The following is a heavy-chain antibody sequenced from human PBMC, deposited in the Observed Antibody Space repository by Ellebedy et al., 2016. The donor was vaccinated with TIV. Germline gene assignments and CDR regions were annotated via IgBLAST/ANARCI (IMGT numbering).Heavy chain of an antibody. CDR2: ISYDGSKK. CDR1: GSGFTFSAYG. V-gene: IGHV3-30*18. CDR3: AKVPSGRLERAY. D-gene: IGHD1-1*01. J-gene: IGHJ4*02. Sequence: GGSLRLXXAASGSGFTFSAYGMHWVRQAPGKGLEWVAAISYDGSKKLSGDSVKGRFTISRDNSKNTLYLQMNSLRAEDTAVYYCAKVPSGRLERAYWGQGTLVTVSS.